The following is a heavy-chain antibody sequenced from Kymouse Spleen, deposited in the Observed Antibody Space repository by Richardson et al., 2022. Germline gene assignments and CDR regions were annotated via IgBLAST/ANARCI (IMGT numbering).Heavy chain of an antibody. Sequence: QLQLQESGPGLVKPSETLSLTCTVSGGSISSSSYYWGWIRQPPGKGLEWIGSIYYSGSTYYNPSLKSRVTISVDTSKNQFSLKLSSVTAADTAVYYCARLVRPGYYFDYWGQGTLVTVSS. J-gene: IGHJ4*02. D-gene: IGHD6-6*01. CDR1: GGSISSSSYY. V-gene: IGHV4-39*01. CDR3: ARLVRPGYYFDY. CDR2: IYYSGST.